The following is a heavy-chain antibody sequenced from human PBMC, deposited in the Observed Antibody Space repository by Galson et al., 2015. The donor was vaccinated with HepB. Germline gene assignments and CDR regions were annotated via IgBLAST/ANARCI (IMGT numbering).Heavy chain of an antibody. J-gene: IGHJ4*02. CDR1: GFTFNTYA. D-gene: IGHD6-19*01. V-gene: IGHV3-30-3*01. CDR3: ARGSDWVGPCDY. Sequence: SLRLSCAASGFTFNTYALHWVRQAPGKGLEWVAVISYDGSTKYYADSVKGRFTISRDSFRDTLYLQMSSLRPEDTAVYYCARGSDWVGPCDYWGQGTLVTVSS. CDR2: ISYDGSTK.